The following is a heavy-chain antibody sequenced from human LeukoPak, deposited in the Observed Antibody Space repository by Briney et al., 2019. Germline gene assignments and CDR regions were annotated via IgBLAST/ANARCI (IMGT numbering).Heavy chain of an antibody. D-gene: IGHD5/OR15-5a*01. CDR1: GGSISSNY. V-gene: IGHV4-59*01. Sequence: SETLSLTCTVSGGSISSNYWSWIRQPPGKGLEWIGYIYYSGSTKYNPSLQSRVTISLDTSKNQFSLKLRSLTAADTAVYYCARGSTGLYYYYYMDGWGKGTTVTVSS. J-gene: IGHJ6*03. CDR3: ARGSTGLYYYYYMDG. CDR2: IYYSGST.